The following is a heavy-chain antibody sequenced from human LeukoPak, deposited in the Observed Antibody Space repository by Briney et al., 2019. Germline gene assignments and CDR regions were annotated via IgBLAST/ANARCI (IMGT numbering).Heavy chain of an antibody. D-gene: IGHD6-13*01. V-gene: IGHV4-59*08. CDR3: ARHLAAAGYYYFDY. CDR1: GDSISRYY. J-gene: IGHJ4*02. CDR2: IYYSGST. Sequence: SEPLSLPCTVSGDSISRYYWSWIRQPPGKRLVWIGYIYYSGSTNFNPSFKSRVAISVDTSQNQFSLKLSSVTAADTAVYYCARHLAAAGYYYFDYWGQGTLVTVSS.